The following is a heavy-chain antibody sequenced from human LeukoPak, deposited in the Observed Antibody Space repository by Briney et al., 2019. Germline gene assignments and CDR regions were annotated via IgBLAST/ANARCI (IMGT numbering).Heavy chain of an antibody. Sequence: GGSLRLSCAASGFTFDDYAMHWVRQAPGKGLEWVSGISWNSGSIGYAASVKGRFTISRDNAKNSLYLQMNSLRAEDTALYYCAKDTPICSSTSCYGWYFDLWGRGTLVTVSS. CDR2: ISWNSGSI. D-gene: IGHD2-2*01. CDR1: GFTFDDYA. V-gene: IGHV3-9*01. J-gene: IGHJ2*01. CDR3: AKDTPICSSTSCYGWYFDL.